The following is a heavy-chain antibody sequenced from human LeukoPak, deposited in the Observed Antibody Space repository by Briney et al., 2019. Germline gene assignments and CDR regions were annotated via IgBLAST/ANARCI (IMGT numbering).Heavy chain of an antibody. CDR1: GYTFTSYD. CDR3: ARGKSSGWYEDWFDP. J-gene: IGHJ5*02. Sequence: SVKVSCKASGYTFTSYDINWVRQATGQGLEWMGGIIPIFGTANYAQKFQGRVTITTDESTSTAYMELSSLRSEDTAVYYCARGKSSGWYEDWFDPWGQGTLVTVSS. CDR2: IIPIFGTA. V-gene: IGHV1-69*05. D-gene: IGHD6-19*01.